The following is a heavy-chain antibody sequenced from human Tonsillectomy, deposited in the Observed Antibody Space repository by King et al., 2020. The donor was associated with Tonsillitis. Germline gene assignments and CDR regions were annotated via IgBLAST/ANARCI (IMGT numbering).Heavy chain of an antibody. CDR3: TSPSDDILTGYYFDY. J-gene: IGHJ4*02. Sequence: VQLVESGGGLVQPGGSLKLSCAASGFTFSGSAMHWVRQASGKGLEWVGRIRSKANSYATAYAASGKGRVTISRDDSKNTAYLQMNSLKTEDTAVYYCTSPSDDILTGYYFDYWGQGTLVTVSS. CDR2: IRSKANSYAT. V-gene: IGHV3-73*02. D-gene: IGHD3-9*01. CDR1: GFTFSGSA.